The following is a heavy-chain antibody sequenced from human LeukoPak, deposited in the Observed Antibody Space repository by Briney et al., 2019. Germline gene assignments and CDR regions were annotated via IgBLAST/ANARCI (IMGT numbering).Heavy chain of an antibody. CDR2: IKQDGSEK. D-gene: IGHD2-8*01. Sequence: PGGSLRLSCAVSGFTFSSYWMSWVRPAPGKGLEWVANIKQDGSEKYYVGSVKGRFTISRDNAKNSLYLQMNNLGAEDTAVYYCATDPASYCTSSTCDFDYWGQGTLVTVSS. J-gene: IGHJ4*02. V-gene: IGHV3-7*01. CDR1: GFTFSSYW. CDR3: ATDPASYCTSSTCDFDY.